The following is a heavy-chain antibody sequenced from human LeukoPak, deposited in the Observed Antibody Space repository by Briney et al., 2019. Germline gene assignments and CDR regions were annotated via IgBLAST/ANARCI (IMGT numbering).Heavy chain of an antibody. CDR2: INSDGSST. V-gene: IGHV3-74*01. J-gene: IGHJ4*02. CDR3: AYFVCSSTSCEYFDY. Sequence: GGSLRLSCAASGFTFSSYWMHWVRQAPGKGLVWVSRINSDGSSTTYADSVKGRFTISRDNAKNTLYLQMNSLRAEDTAVYYCAYFVCSSTSCEYFDYWGQETLATVSS. CDR1: GFTFSSYW. D-gene: IGHD2-2*01.